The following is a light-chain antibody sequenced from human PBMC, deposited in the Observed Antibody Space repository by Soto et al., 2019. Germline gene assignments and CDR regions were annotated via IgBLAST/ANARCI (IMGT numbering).Light chain of an antibody. J-gene: IGKJ1*01. CDR1: QSVRSN. Sequence: ETVLTQSPATLSLSPGERATLSCRASQSVRSNLAWYQHKPGQAPRLLIYDASNRATGIPGRFSGSGSGTDFTLTXSNXEPXDXAXXXXQXXXNXPXTFGQGAKVEIK. CDR2: DAS. CDR3: QXXXNXPXT. V-gene: IGKV3-11*01.